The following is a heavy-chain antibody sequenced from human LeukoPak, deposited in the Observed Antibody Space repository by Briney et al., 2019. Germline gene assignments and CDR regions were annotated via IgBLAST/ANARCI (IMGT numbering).Heavy chain of an antibody. CDR3: AREDYYDSSGSRLYNWFDP. CDR2: IIPIFGTA. D-gene: IGHD3-22*01. J-gene: IGHJ5*02. V-gene: IGHV1-69*05. CDR1: GGTFSSYA. Sequence: SVKVSCKASGGTFSSYAISWVRQAPGQGLEWMGRIIPIFGTANYAQKFQGRVTITTDESTGTAYMELSSLRSEDTAVYYCAREDYYDSSGSRLYNWFDPWGQGTLVTVSS.